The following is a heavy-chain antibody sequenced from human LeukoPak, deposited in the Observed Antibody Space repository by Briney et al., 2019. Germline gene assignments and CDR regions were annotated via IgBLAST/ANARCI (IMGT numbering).Heavy chain of an antibody. Sequence: ESGPTLVQPTPALTLTFTFSGFSLSTRGVGVGWIRQPPVKALEWLALSYWDEDRRYIPPQKSRHTITKDTSKTQVDLTRPDLDPVDTATYYCARGMTTTKKAGYFDCWGQGTLVTVSS. CDR1: GFSLSTRGVG. V-gene: IGHV2-5*02. J-gene: IGHJ4*03. CDR2: SYWDEDR. D-gene: IGHD4-11*01. CDR3: ARGMTTTKKAGYFDC.